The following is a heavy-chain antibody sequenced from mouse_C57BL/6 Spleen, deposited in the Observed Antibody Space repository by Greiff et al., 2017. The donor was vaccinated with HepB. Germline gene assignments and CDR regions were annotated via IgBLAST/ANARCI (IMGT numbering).Heavy chain of an antibody. D-gene: IGHD1-3*01. CDR3: ARSRSKGFFDY. Sequence: VQLQQSGPELVKPGASVKISCKASGYTFTDYYMNWVKQSHGKSLEWIGDINPNNGGTSYNQKFKGKATLTVDKSSSTAYMELRSLTSEDSAVYYCARSRSKGFFDYWGQGTTLTVSS. J-gene: IGHJ2*01. CDR1: GYTFTDYY. CDR2: INPNNGGT. V-gene: IGHV1-26*01.